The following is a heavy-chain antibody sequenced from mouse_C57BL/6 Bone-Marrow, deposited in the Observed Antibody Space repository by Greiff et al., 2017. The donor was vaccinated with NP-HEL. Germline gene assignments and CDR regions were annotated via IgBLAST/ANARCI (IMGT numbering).Heavy chain of an antibody. Sequence: EVKLMESGGGLVKPGGSLKLSCAASGFTFSSYAMSWVRQTPEKRLEWVATISDGGSYTYYPDNVKGRFTIARDNAKNNLYLQMSHLKSEDTAMYYCARDHHYSNYDAMDYWGQGTSVTVSS. D-gene: IGHD2-5*01. CDR3: ARDHHYSNYDAMDY. J-gene: IGHJ4*01. CDR2: ISDGGSYT. CDR1: GFTFSSYA. V-gene: IGHV5-4*01.